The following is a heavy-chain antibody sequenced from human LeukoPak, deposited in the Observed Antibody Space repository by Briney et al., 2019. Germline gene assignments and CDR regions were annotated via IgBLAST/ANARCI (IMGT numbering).Heavy chain of an antibody. CDR2: INDSGST. V-gene: IGHV4-34*01. CDR3: ARGLGYCSGGSCYSFRYIWFDP. J-gene: IGHJ5*02. Sequence: SETLSLTCAVYGGSFSGYYWSWIRQPPGKGLEWIGEINDSGSTNYNPSLKSRVTISVDTSKNQFSLKLSSVTDAGTAVYYCARGLGYCSGGSCYSFRYIWFDPWGQGTLVTV. D-gene: IGHD2-15*01. CDR1: GGSFSGYY.